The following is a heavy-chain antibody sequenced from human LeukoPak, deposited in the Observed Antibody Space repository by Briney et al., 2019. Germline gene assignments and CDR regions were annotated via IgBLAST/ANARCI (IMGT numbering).Heavy chain of an antibody. D-gene: IGHD3-22*01. V-gene: IGHV4-59*08. Sequence: KSSETLSLTCTVSGGSISSYYWSWIRQPPGKGLEWIGYIYYSGSTNYNPSLKSRVTISVDMSKNQFSLKLSSVTAADTAVYYCARRLFNTYHYDTWGQGTLVTVSS. CDR3: ARRLFNTYHYDT. CDR1: GGSISSYY. CDR2: IYYSGST. J-gene: IGHJ4*02.